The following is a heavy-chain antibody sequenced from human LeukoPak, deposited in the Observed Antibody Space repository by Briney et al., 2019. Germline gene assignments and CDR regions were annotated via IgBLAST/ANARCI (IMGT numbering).Heavy chain of an antibody. CDR2: IYSSGDT. J-gene: IGHJ4*02. V-gene: IGHV4-4*07. CDR1: GGSISNYY. Sequence: SETLSLTCTVSGGSISNYYWTWIRQPAGKGLEWLGRIYSSGDTNYNPSLKSRLTTSVDTSKNQFSLKMSSVTAADTAVYYCASSLVRADMVTGIDYWGQGTLVTVSS. D-gene: IGHD5-18*01. CDR3: ASSLVRADMVTGIDY.